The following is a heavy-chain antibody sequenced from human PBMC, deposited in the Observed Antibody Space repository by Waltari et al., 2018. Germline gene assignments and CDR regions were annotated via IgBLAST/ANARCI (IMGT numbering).Heavy chain of an antibody. CDR1: GGPFIDYS. J-gene: IGHJ5*02. CDR2: ISNSGVP. V-gene: IGHV4-34*01. D-gene: IGHD7-27*01. Sequence: QVQLHQWGAGLLKPSETLSLTCAVSGGPFIDYSWSWIRQPPGKGLEWIGEISNSGVPQYNPSVGSRVTMAVDTIKKRVSRKVTSGTAADTAVYFCARTWGNSPPLGWLDPWGQGTRVTISS. CDR3: ARTWGNSPPLGWLDP.